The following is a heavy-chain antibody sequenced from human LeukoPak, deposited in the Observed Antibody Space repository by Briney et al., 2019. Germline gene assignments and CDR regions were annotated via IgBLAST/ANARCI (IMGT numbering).Heavy chain of an antibody. CDR3: ARDKEGSSWISDYYGMDV. V-gene: IGHV1-69*13. Sequence: ASAKVSCKASGGTFSSYAISWVRQAPGQGLEWMGGIIPIFGTANYAQKFQGRVTITADESTSTAYMELSSLRSEDTAVYYCARDKEGSSWISDYYGMDVWGQGTTVTVSS. CDR1: GGTFSSYA. CDR2: IIPIFGTA. J-gene: IGHJ6*02. D-gene: IGHD6-13*01.